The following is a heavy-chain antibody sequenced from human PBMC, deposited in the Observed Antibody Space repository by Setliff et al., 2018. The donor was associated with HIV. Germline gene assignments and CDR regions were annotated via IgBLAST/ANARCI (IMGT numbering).Heavy chain of an antibody. CDR1: GDSVSSRSYY. CDR3: ARGAELLWFGELHNIPYFDY. CDR2: IYYSGST. Sequence: PSETLSLTCTVSGDSVSSRSYYWSWIRQPPGKGLEWIGYIYYSGSTNYNPSLKSRVTISVDTSKSQFSLRLNSVTATDTAVYYCARGAELLWFGELHNIPYFDYWGQGTLVTVSS. J-gene: IGHJ4*02. D-gene: IGHD3-10*01. V-gene: IGHV4-61*01.